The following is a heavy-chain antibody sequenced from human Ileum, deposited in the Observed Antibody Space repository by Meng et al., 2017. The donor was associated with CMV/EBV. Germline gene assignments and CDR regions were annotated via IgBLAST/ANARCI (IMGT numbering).Heavy chain of an antibody. V-gene: IGHV3-53*01. D-gene: IGHD6-19*01. CDR3: ARKYSSNRHLDAFDM. CDR2: IYSVGST. CDR1: GFSVSTNY. Sequence: GESLKISCAASGFSVSTNYMNWVRQAPGKGLEWIHVIYSVGSTYYADSVKGRFTISRDNSKNALYLHMNSLRVEDTAVYYCARKYSSNRHLDAFDMWGQGTMVTVSS. J-gene: IGHJ3*02.